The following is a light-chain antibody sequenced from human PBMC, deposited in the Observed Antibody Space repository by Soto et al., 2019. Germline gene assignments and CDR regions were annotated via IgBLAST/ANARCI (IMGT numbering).Light chain of an antibody. CDR1: RSDIGAYNF. J-gene: IGLJ2*01. CDR2: DVN. Sequence: QSVLTQPASVSGSPGQSITISCTGTRSDIGAYNFVSWYQQHPGEVPQLILYDVNGRPSGVSNRFSGSKSGNTASLTISGLQAEDEADYYCTSWTTSTTMIFGGGTQLTVL. V-gene: IGLV2-14*03. CDR3: TSWTTSTTMI.